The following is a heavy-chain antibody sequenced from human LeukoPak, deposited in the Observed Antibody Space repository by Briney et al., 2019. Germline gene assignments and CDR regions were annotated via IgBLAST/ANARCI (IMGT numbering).Heavy chain of an antibody. CDR1: GYSINSGYY. CDR2: MFHTGTT. Sequence: SETLSLTCTVSGYSINSGYYWGWIRQSPGKGLEWIGSMFHTGTTHYNPSLRSRVTISIDTAKNQFSLKMTSVTAADTAMYYCARNNYGDYANAWGQGILVTVVS. CDR3: ARNNYGDYANA. V-gene: IGHV4-38-2*02. D-gene: IGHD4-17*01. J-gene: IGHJ5*02.